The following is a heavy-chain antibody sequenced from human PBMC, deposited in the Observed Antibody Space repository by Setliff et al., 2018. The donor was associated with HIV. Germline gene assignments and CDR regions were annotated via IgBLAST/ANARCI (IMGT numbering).Heavy chain of an antibody. D-gene: IGHD2-21*01. J-gene: IGHJ4*02. CDR3: GRDRIEGAIGH. CDR1: GFTFSSSW. V-gene: IGHV3-7*01. Sequence: GGSLRLSCAASGFTFSSSWMSWVRQAPGKGLEWVANIKEDGSETSYADSVKGRFTISRDNAKNSLYLQMNGLRAEDTAVYYCGRDRIEGAIGHWGQGTLVTVSS. CDR2: IKEDGSET.